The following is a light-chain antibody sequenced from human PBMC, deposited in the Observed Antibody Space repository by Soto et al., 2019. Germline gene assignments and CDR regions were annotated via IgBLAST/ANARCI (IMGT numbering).Light chain of an antibody. V-gene: IGLV1-40*01. J-gene: IGLJ7*01. CDR1: SSNIGAGYD. CDR2: GNN. CDR3: QSYDSRLSGSV. Sequence: QSVLTQPPSVSGAPGQRITISCTGSSSNIGAGYDVHWYQQVPGTAPKLLIYGNNNRPSGVPDRFSGSKSGTSASLASTGLQAEDEADYYCQSYDSRLSGSVFGGGTQLTVL.